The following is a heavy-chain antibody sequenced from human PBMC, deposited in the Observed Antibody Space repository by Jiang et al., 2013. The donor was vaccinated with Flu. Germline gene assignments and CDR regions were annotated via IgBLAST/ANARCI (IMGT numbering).Heavy chain of an antibody. CDR2: IIPVLGVT. V-gene: IGHV1-69*04. J-gene: IGHJ4*02. CDR1: GSTFTQFA. CDR3: ARGHFGSGGAFEF. Sequence: CGAEVKKPGSSVKVSCKVSGSTFTQFAMSWVRQAPGQGLEWMGGIIPVLGVTNYAQRFQGRVTITVDKSTSTAYMDLTNLTSEDTAIYYCARGHFGSGGAFEFWGQGTLVTVSS. D-gene: IGHD3-10*01.